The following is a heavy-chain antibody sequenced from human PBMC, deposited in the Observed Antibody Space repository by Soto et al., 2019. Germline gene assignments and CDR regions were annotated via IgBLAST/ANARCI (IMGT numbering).Heavy chain of an antibody. V-gene: IGHV1-2*02. Sequence: ASVKVSCKTSGYTFTGHYIHWVRQAPQQGPEWVGEIGPESGATRYAQKFRGRVTMTMDTSITTVYMELKNLSPDDTAVYYCGRGRSGQIVVFYWGQGTPGTISA. CDR2: IGPESGAT. D-gene: IGHD1-26*01. J-gene: IGHJ4*02. CDR1: GYTFTGHY. CDR3: GRGRSGQIVVFY.